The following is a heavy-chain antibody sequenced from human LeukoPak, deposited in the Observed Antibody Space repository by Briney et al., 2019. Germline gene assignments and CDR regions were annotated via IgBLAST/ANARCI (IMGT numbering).Heavy chain of an antibody. CDR1: GGSFSGYY. CDR2: INLSGST. V-gene: IGHV4-34*01. Sequence: SETLPLTCAVYGGSFSGYYWSWIRQPPGKGLEWIGEINLSGSTNYNPSLKSRVTISVDTSKNQFSLKLSSVTAADTAVYYCARQYSSGWLVFAFDIWGQGTMVTVSS. J-gene: IGHJ3*02. CDR3: ARQYSSGWLVFAFDI. D-gene: IGHD6-19*01.